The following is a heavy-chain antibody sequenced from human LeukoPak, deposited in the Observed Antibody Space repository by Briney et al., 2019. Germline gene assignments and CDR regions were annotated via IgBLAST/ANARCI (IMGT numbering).Heavy chain of an antibody. D-gene: IGHD2-15*01. CDR1: GGTFSSYA. V-gene: IGHV1-69*06. CDR2: IIPIFGTA. CDR3: ARDIEGSGGYCSGGCCFYGMDV. Sequence: GPSVKVSCKASGGTFSSYAISWVRQAPGRGLEWMGGIIPIFGTANYAQKFQGRVTITADKSTSTAYMELSSLRSEDTAVYYCARDIEGSGGYCSGGCCFYGMDVWGKGTTVTVSS. J-gene: IGHJ6*04.